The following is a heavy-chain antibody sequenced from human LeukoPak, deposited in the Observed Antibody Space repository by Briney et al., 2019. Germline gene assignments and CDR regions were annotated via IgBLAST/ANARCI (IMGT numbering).Heavy chain of an antibody. Sequence: SETLSLTCTVSGGSISSSSYYWDWIRQPPGKGLEWIGSIYYSGSTYYNPSLKSRVTISVDTSKNQFSLKLSSVTAADTAVYYCASPDSSGWATFDYWGQGTLVTVSS. D-gene: IGHD6-19*01. CDR3: ASPDSSGWATFDY. V-gene: IGHV4-39*01. J-gene: IGHJ4*02. CDR2: IYYSGST. CDR1: GGSISSSSYY.